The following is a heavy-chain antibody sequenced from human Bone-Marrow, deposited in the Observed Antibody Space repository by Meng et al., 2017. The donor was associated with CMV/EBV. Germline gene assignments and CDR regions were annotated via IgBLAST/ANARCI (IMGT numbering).Heavy chain of an antibody. CDR2: IKQDGSEK. CDR1: GFTFSSYW. J-gene: IGHJ4*02. Sequence: GESLKISCAASGFTFSSYWMSWVRQAPGKGLEWVANIKQDGSEKYYVDSVKGRFTISRDNAKNSLYLQMNSLRAEDTAVYYCARDHSYSSSWSDYWGQGPLVTVSS. D-gene: IGHD6-13*01. V-gene: IGHV3-7*01. CDR3: ARDHSYSSSWSDY.